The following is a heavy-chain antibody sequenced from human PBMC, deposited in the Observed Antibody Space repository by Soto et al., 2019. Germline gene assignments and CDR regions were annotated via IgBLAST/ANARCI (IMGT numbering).Heavy chain of an antibody. CDR1: GFVFKTYE. D-gene: IGHD1-20*01. V-gene: IGHV3-48*03. CDR3: ARDIDNRYYYYGLDA. Sequence: GGSLRLSCVASGFVFKTYEMNWVRQAPGKGLEWISYISNSGNTIYVADSMRGRFTISRDNAKNSLFLQMNSLRADDTAVYYWARDIDNRYYYYGLDAWGQGTTVTVSS. J-gene: IGHJ6*02. CDR2: ISNSGNTI.